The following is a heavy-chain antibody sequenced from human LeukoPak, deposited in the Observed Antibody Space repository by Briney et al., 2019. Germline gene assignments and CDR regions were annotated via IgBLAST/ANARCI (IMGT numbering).Heavy chain of an antibody. J-gene: IGHJ4*02. CDR3: GGTYDC. CDR2: IWYDGSNK. V-gene: IGHV3-33*01. D-gene: IGHD1-7*01. CDR1: VFTYSSYV. Sequence: GRSLRLLCAASVFTYSSYVTHGAREAPTKGLEWVAVIWYDGSNKYYADSVKGRLAISRDNSKNTLYLQMNSMRAEDTAICYCGGTYDCWGQGILVTVSS.